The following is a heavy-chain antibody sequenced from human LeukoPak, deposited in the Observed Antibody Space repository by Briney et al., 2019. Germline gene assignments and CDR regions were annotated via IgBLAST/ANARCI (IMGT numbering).Heavy chain of an antibody. V-gene: IGHV3-74*01. D-gene: IGHD5-18*01. CDR3: ARAAGIQLWFPIPNAFDI. CDR2: INSDGSST. Sequence: PGGSLRLSCAASGFTFSSYWMHWVRQAPGNGLVWVSRINSDGSSTSYADSVKGRFTISRDNAKNTLYLQMNSLRAEDTAVYYCARAAGIQLWFPIPNAFDIWGQGTMVTVSS. CDR1: GFTFSSYW. J-gene: IGHJ3*02.